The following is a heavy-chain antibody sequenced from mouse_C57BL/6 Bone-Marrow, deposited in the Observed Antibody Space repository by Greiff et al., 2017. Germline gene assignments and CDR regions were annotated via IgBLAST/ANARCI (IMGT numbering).Heavy chain of an antibody. CDR2: IYPRSGNT. Sequence: VKLQESGAELARPGASVKLSCKASGYTFTSYGISWVKQRTGQGLEWIGEIYPRSGNTYYNEKFKGKATLTADKSSSTAYMELRRLTSEDSAVYFCARRHYYGSRNFDYWGKGTTLTVSS. CDR1: GYTFTSYG. V-gene: IGHV1-81*01. D-gene: IGHD1-1*01. J-gene: IGHJ2*01. CDR3: ARRHYYGSRNFDY.